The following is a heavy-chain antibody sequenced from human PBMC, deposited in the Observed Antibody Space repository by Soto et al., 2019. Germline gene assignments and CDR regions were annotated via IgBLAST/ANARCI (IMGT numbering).Heavy chain of an antibody. J-gene: IGHJ6*02. CDR2: ISGSGGST. Sequence: EVQLLESGGGLVQPGGSLRLSCAASGFTFSSYAMNWVRQAPGMGLEWVSAISGSGGSTYYADSVKGRFTISRDNSKNTLYLQMNSLRAEDTAVYYCASAAREYYYYGMDVWGQGTTVTVSS. CDR1: GFTFSSYA. CDR3: ASAAREYYYYGMDV. V-gene: IGHV3-23*01.